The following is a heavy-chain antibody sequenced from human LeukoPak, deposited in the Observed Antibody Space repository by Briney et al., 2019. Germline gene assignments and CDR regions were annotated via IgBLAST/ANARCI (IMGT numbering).Heavy chain of an antibody. D-gene: IGHD5-18*01. Sequence: ASVKVSCKASGGTFSSYAISWVRQAPGQGLEWMGGIIPIFGTANYAQKFQGRVTITAAESTSTANMELSSLRSEDTAVYYCARVDTAMAGYYYYYMDVWGKGTTVTVSS. V-gene: IGHV1-69*13. CDR1: GGTFSSYA. CDR2: IIPIFGTA. J-gene: IGHJ6*03. CDR3: ARVDTAMAGYYYYYMDV.